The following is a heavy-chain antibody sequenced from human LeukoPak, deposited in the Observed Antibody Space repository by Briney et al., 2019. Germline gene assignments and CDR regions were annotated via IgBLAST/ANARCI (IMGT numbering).Heavy chain of an antibody. J-gene: IGHJ5*02. CDR1: GGSFSGYY. CDR3: ARRGRYCSSTSCYGVRWFDP. D-gene: IGHD2-2*01. CDR2: INHSGST. V-gene: IGHV4-34*01. Sequence: SETLSLTCAVSGGSFSGYYWSWIRQPPGQGLEWIGEINHSGSTNYNPSLKSRVTISVDTSKNQFSLKLSSVTAADTAVDYCARRGRYCSSTSCYGVRWFDPWGQGTLVTVSS.